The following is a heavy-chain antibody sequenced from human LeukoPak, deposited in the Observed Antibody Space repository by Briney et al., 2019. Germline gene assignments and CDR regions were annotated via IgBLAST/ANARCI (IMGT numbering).Heavy chain of an antibody. D-gene: IGHD6-13*01. V-gene: IGHV4-59*08. CDR2: IQYSGGT. J-gene: IGHJ4*02. CDR1: GGSIYSFY. CDR3: ASDRNTGSWYFY. Sequence: SETLSLTCTVSGGSIYSFYWSWIRQSPGKGLEWIGYIQYSGGTNYNTSLKSRVTISLDTSKNQFSLRLNSVTAADTAVYYCASDRNTGSWYFYWGQGTLVTVSS.